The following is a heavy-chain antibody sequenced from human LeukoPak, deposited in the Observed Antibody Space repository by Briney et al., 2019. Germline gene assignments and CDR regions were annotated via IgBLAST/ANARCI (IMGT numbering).Heavy chain of an antibody. CDR1: GFTFSSYA. CDR2: IDSSSSYI. D-gene: IGHD2-15*01. Sequence: PGGSLRLSCAASGFTFSSYAMHWVRQAPGKGLEWVSSIDSSSSYIYYADSVKGRVTISRDNAKNSLYLQMNSLRAEDTAVYYCARAPIDCSSGSCYSYYYYYMDVWGKGTTVTVSS. J-gene: IGHJ6*03. V-gene: IGHV3-21*01. CDR3: ARAPIDCSSGSCYSYYYYYMDV.